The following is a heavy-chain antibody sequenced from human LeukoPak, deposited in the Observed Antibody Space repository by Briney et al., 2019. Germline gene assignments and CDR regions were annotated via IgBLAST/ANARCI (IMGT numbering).Heavy chain of an antibody. CDR1: GYTFTSYD. J-gene: IGHJ4*02. Sequence: ASVKVSCKASGYTFTSYDINWVRQATGQGLEWMGWMNPNSGNTGYAQKFQGRVTMTRNTSISTAYMELSSLRSDDTAVYYCARFYNWNDPIVDYWGQGTLVTVSS. CDR2: MNPNSGNT. V-gene: IGHV1-8*01. D-gene: IGHD1-1*01. CDR3: ARFYNWNDPIVDY.